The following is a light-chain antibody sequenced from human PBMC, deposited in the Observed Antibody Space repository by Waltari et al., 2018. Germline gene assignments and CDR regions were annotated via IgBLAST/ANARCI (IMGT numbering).Light chain of an antibody. CDR1: SSDVGGHND. CDR3: SSYRSGSTFV. CDR2: DVN. J-gene: IGLJ6*01. Sequence: QAALTQPPSVSKSPGQSVTLSCPGTSSDVGGHNDVSWYQQYPGTAPRLLIYDVNKRPSGVSDRFSGSKSGNTASLTISGLQAEDEADYYCSSYRSGSTFVFGSGTKLTVL. V-gene: IGLV2-18*02.